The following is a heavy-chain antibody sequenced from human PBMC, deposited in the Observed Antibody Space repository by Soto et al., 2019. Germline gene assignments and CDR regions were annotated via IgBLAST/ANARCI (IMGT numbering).Heavy chain of an antibody. CDR2: IYYSGST. CDR3: ARVGRYYYGMDV. D-gene: IGHD1-26*01. V-gene: IGHV4-31*03. J-gene: IGHJ6*02. Sequence: QVQLQESGPGLVKPSQTLSLTCTVSGGSISSGGYYWSWIRQHPGKGLEWIGFIYYSGSTYYNPSIKSRVTIAGDTSKNQFSLKLSSVTAADTAVYYCARVGRYYYGMDVWGQGTTVTVSS. CDR1: GGSISSGGYY.